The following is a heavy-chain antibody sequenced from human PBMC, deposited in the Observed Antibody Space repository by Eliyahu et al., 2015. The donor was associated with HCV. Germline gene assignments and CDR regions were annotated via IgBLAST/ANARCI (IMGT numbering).Heavy chain of an antibody. J-gene: IGHJ4*02. Sequence: EVQLVESGGGLVQPGGSLRLSCAASGFPFSSYWMGWVRQAPGKGLEWVANIKQDGSEKYYVDSVKGRFTISRDNAKNSLYLQMNSLRAEDTAVYYCARTYGDYPEYFDYWGQGTLVTVSS. CDR1: GFPFSSYW. D-gene: IGHD4-17*01. V-gene: IGHV3-7*01. CDR3: ARTYGDYPEYFDY. CDR2: IKQDGSEK.